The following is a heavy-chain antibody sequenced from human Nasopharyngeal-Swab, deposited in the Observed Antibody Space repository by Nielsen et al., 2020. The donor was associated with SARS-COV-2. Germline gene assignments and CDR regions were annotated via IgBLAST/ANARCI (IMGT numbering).Heavy chain of an antibody. CDR3: AKGYSSGWVPYEY. CDR2: ISGSGGTI. Sequence: SGVSGFTFSNYAMNWVRQAPGKGLECFSCISGSGGTIYYVDSVKGRFTISRDNSRNSLYLHMSNLRAEDTAIYYCAKGYSSGWVPYEYWGQGTLVTVSS. D-gene: IGHD6-19*01. V-gene: IGHV3-23*01. CDR1: GFTFSNYA. J-gene: IGHJ4*02.